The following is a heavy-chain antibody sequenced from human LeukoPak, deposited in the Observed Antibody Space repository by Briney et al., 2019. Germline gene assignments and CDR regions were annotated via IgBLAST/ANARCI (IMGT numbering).Heavy chain of an antibody. J-gene: IGHJ2*01. CDR2: INPSGGST. CDR3: ARDVADMTTVTDWYFDL. Sequence: ASVKVSCKASGHTFTSYYMHWVRQAPGQGLEWMGIINPSGGSTSYAQKFQGRVTMTRDTSTSTVYMELSSLRSDDTAVYYCARDVADMTTVTDWYFDLWGRGTLVTVSS. D-gene: IGHD4-17*01. CDR1: GHTFTSYY. V-gene: IGHV1-46*01.